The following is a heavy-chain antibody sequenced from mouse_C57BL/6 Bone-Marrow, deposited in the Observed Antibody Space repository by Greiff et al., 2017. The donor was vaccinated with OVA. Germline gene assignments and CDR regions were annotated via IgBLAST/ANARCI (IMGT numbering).Heavy chain of an antibody. CDR3: ARGNWVFDY. CDR1: GVDFSRYW. V-gene: IGHV4-1*01. CDR2: INPDSSTI. J-gene: IGHJ2*01. Sequence: AGGGVDFSRYWMSWVRRAPGKGLEWIGEINPDSSTINYAPSLKDKFIISRDNAKNTLYLQMSKVRSEDTALYYCARGNWVFDYWGQGTTLTVSS. D-gene: IGHD4-1*01.